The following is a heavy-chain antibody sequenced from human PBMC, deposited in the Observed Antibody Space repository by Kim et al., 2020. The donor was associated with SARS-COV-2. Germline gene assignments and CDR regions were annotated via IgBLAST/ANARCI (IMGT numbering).Heavy chain of an antibody. CDR3: ARVGGWLQTYYYYYGMDV. Sequence: SETLSLTCAVYGGSFSGYYWSWIRQPPGKGLEWIGEINHSGSTNYNPSLKSRVTISVDTSKNQFSLKLSSVTAADTAVYYCARVGGWLQTYYYYYGMDVWGQGTTVTVSS. D-gene: IGHD5-12*01. CDR2: INHSGST. J-gene: IGHJ6*02. V-gene: IGHV4-34*01. CDR1: GGSFSGYY.